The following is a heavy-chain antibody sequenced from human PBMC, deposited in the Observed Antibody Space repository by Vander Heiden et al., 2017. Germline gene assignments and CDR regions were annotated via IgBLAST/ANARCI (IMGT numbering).Heavy chain of an antibody. CDR2: SYYSGTT. CDR1: GGSISSNNYY. V-gene: IGHV4-39*01. J-gene: IGHJ4*02. Sequence: QLQLQESGPGPVKPSETLSLTCIVPGGSISSNNYYWGWIRQSPGKRLVWIGSSYYSGTTYYNPSINSRVTISVDTSKNQFSLRLRSVTAADTAMYYCARHGLFCSGGSCQPGFDYWGQGTLVTVSS. CDR3: ARHGLFCSGGSCQPGFDY. D-gene: IGHD2-15*01.